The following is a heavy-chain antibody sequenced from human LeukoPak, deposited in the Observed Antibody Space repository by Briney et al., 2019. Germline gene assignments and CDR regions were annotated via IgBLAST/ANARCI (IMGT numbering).Heavy chain of an antibody. Sequence: GGSLRLSCAASGFTFSGHGMRWVRQAPGKGLEWVAAVSGSGDTTYYADSVKGRFTISRDNSKHTLYLQMNSLRAEDTALYFCAKARGFAEFDYWGQGTLVTVSS. J-gene: IGHJ4*02. D-gene: IGHD3-10*01. CDR3: AKARGFAEFDY. CDR1: GFTFSGHG. CDR2: VSGSGDTT. V-gene: IGHV3-23*01.